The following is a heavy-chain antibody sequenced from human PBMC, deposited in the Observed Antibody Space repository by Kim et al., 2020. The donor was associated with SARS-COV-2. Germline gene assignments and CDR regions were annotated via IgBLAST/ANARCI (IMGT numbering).Heavy chain of an antibody. CDR2: FIPMFRTS. V-gene: IGHV1-69*13. Sequence: SVKVSCKASGGTFSSYAISWVRQAPGQGLEWMGEFIPMFRTSNYAQKFQGRLTITADDFARTAYMELSSLRSEDTAVYYCARAGGYRLVLHWFAPWGQG. CDR3: ARAGGYRLVLHWFAP. J-gene: IGHJ5*02. D-gene: IGHD5-12*01. CDR1: GGTFSSYA.